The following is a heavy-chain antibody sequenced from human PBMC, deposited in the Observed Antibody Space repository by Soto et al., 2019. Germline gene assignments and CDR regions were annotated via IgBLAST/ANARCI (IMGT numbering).Heavy chain of an antibody. CDR3: AKSRQVYSNYGWFDP. CDR1: GFTFSSYA. Sequence: GGSLRLSCAASGFTFSSYAMSWVRQAPGKGLEWVSAISGSGGSTYYADSVKGRFTISRDNSKDTLYLQMNGLRAEDTAVYYCAKSRQVYSNYGWFDPWGQGTLVTVSS. D-gene: IGHD4-4*01. V-gene: IGHV3-23*01. J-gene: IGHJ5*02. CDR2: ISGSGGST.